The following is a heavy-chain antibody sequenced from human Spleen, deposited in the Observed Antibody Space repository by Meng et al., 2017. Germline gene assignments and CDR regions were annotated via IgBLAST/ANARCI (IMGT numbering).Heavy chain of an antibody. CDR1: GASFSGYY. D-gene: IGHD1-1*01. CDR2: INHSGST. V-gene: IGHV4-34*01. Sequence: QVQLQQWGAGLLKPSETLSLTCAVYGASFSGYYWTWIRQPPGKGLEWIGEINHSGSTRYNPSLKSRVTISVDTSKNQFSLNLTSMTAADTAVYYCAGGGGNYYLDYWGQGTLVTVS. J-gene: IGHJ4*02. CDR3: AGGGGNYYLDY.